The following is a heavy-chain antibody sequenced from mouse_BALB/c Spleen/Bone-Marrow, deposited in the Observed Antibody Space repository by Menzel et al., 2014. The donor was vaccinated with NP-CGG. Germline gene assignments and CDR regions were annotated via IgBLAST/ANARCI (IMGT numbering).Heavy chain of an antibody. CDR1: GFSLSDYG. CDR2: IWGGGKE. D-gene: IGHD2-10*02. J-gene: IGHJ4*01. V-gene: IGHV2-6-5*01. CDR3: AKHRSVYPYAMDY. Sequence: VQLQQSGPGLVAPSQSLSITCTVSGFSLSDYGVSWIRQSPGKGLEWLGVIWGGGKEYYNSVLKSRLSINKDNSKSXVFLKMYSLQTDDTAIYYCAKHRSVYPYAMDYWGQGTSVTVSS.